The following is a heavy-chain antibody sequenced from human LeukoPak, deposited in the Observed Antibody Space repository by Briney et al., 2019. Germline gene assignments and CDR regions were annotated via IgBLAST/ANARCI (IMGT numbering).Heavy chain of an antibody. CDR1: GGSISSYY. CDR3: AREGRAFDY. Sequence: SETLSLTCTVSGGSISSYYWSWIRQPPGKGLEWIGYIYYSGSTNYNPSLRSRVTISVDTSKNQFSLKLSSVTAADTAVYYCAREGRAFDYWGQGTLVTVSS. J-gene: IGHJ4*02. V-gene: IGHV4-59*12. CDR2: IYYSGST.